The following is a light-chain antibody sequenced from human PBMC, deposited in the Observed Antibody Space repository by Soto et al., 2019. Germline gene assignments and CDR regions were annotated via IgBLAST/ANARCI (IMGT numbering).Light chain of an antibody. V-gene: IGKV1-5*01. CDR1: QSITSW. Sequence: DIQMTQSPSPLSASVGDRVTITCRASQSITSWLAWYQQRPGKAPKLLIYDASSLESGVPSRFSGSGSVTESTLTISSLQPDDFATYYCQHYNSYPTPFGQGTKVEIK. J-gene: IGKJ1*01. CDR3: QHYNSYPTP. CDR2: DAS.